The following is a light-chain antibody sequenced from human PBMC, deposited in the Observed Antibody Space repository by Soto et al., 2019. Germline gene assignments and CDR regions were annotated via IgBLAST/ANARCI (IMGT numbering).Light chain of an antibody. J-gene: IGLJ2*01. CDR3: CSYAGSTTRVL. V-gene: IGLV2-14*01. Sequence: ALTQPASVSGSPGQSIIISCTGTSSDVDTYKYVSWYQQHPGKAPKLMIYEVSHRPSGVSDRFSGSKSGNTASLTISGLQAEDEADYYCCSYAGSTTRVLFGGGTKLTVL. CDR1: SSDVDTYKY. CDR2: EVS.